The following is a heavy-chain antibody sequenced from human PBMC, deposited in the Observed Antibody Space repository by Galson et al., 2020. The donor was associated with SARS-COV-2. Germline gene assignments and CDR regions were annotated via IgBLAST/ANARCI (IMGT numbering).Heavy chain of an antibody. CDR3: ARVGEMATPEAYYYGMDV. J-gene: IGHJ6*02. CDR2: IIPIFGTA. D-gene: IGHD1-26*01. Sequence: SVKVSCKASGGTFSSYAISWVRQAPGQGLEWMGGIIPIFGTANYAQKFQGRVTITADESTSTAYMELSSLRSEDTAVYYCARVGEMATPEAYYYGMDVWGQGTTVTVSS. CDR1: GGTFSSYA. V-gene: IGHV1-69*13.